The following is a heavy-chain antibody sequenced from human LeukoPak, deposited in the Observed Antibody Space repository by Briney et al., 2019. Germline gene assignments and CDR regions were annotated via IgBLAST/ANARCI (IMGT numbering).Heavy chain of an antibody. D-gene: IGHD3-22*01. CDR1: GLTFSSFS. Sequence: GESLRLSCAASGLTFSSFSFNWVRQRPGKGLEWVSSINTVASYIYYADSVKGRFTISRDNAKNSLYLQMNSLRAEDTGVYYCARLRRNSDKSGFYYYYDYWGQGTLVTVSS. J-gene: IGHJ4*02. CDR3: ARLRRNSDKSGFYYYYDY. CDR2: INTVASYI. V-gene: IGHV3-21*06.